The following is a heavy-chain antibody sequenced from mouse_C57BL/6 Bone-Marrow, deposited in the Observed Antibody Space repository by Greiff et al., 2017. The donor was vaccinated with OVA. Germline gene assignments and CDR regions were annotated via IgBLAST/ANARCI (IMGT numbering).Heavy chain of an antibody. CDR2: IYPRSGNT. D-gene: IGHD1-1*01. V-gene: IGHV1-81*01. CDR3: ARGDYYP. Sequence: VQVVESGAELARPGASVKLSCKASGYTFTSYGISWVKQRTGQGLEWIGEIYPRSGNTYYNEKFKGKTTLTADKSSSTAYMELRSLTSEDAAVYFCARGDYYPWGEGTTLTVSS. J-gene: IGHJ2*01. CDR1: GYTFTSYG.